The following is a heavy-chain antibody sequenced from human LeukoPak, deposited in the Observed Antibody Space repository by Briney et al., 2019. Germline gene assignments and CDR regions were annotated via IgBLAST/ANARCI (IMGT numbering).Heavy chain of an antibody. CDR1: GFTFSTFG. CDR2: IWYYGSNK. CDR3: ARSGGRGWYPADY. V-gene: IGHV3-33*01. Sequence: GRSLRLSCAASGFTFSTFGMQWVRQAPGKGLKWVAVIWYYGSNKYYADSVKGRFTISRDNSKNTLYLQMDSLRAEDTAVYYCARSGGRGWYPADYWGQGALVTVSP. J-gene: IGHJ4*02. D-gene: IGHD6-19*01.